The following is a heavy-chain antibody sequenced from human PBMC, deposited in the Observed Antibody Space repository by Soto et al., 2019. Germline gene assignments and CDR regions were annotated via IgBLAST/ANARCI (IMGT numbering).Heavy chain of an antibody. V-gene: IGHV4-34*01. CDR1: GGSFSGYY. Sequence: KPSETLSLTCAVYGGSFSGYYWSWIRQPPGKGLEWIGEINHSGSTNYNPSLKSRVTISVDTSKNQFSLKLSSVTAADTAVYYCARHKGYYYGMDVWGQGTTVTVSS. CDR3: ARHKGYYYGMDV. J-gene: IGHJ6*02. CDR2: INHSGST.